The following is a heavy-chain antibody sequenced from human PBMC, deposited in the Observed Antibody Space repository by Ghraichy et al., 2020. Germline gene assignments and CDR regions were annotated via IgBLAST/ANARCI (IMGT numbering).Heavy chain of an antibody. CDR3: AKHPGTTSWYYFDY. J-gene: IGHJ4*02. V-gene: IGHV3-23*01. D-gene: IGHD2-2*01. CDR2: TSASGGST. Sequence: GGSLRLSCAASGFTFSSYAMSWVRQAPGKGLEWVSATSASGGSTSYADSVKGRFTISRDNSKNTLYLQMNSLRVEDTAVYYCAKHPGTTSWYYFDYWGQGTLVTVSS. CDR1: GFTFSSYA.